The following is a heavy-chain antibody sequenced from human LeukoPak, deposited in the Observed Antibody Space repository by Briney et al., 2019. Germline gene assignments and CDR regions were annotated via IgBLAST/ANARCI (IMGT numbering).Heavy chain of an antibody. CDR3: ARELSQIVWGGLDY. J-gene: IGHJ4*02. V-gene: IGHV3-30*04. Sequence: GGSLRLSCAASGFTFSSYAMHWVRQAPGKGLEWVAVISYDGSNKYYADSVKGRFTISRDNSKNTVFLQMNSLRVEDTAVCYCARELSQIVWGGLDYGGQGTLVSVSS. CDR1: GFTFSSYA. D-gene: IGHD2-21*01. CDR2: ISYDGSNK.